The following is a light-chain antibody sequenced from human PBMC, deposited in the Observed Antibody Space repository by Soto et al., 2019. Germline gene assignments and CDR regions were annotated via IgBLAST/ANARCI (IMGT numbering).Light chain of an antibody. V-gene: IGKV1-6*01. CDR1: QDVRNY. Sequence: AIQMTQSPSSLSASVGDRLTITCRASQDVRNYVGWYQQKPGKAPKFLTYGAFSLETGIPSRFSGSGYGTEFTLTINSLLPEDFATYFCLQDYSWPWTFGQGTKVEV. CDR2: GAF. J-gene: IGKJ1*01. CDR3: LQDYSWPWT.